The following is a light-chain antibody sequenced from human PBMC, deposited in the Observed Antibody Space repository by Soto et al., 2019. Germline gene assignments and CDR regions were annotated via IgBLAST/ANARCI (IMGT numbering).Light chain of an antibody. CDR1: SSDVGSYNL. J-gene: IGLJ1*01. Sequence: QSVLTQPASVSGSPGQSITISCTGTSSDVGSYNLVSWYQQHPGKAPKLMIYEGSKRPSGVSNRFSGSKSGNTASLTISGLQAEDEADYYCCSYAGSSTHVFGTGTKVTDL. CDR3: CSYAGSSTHV. V-gene: IGLV2-23*01. CDR2: EGS.